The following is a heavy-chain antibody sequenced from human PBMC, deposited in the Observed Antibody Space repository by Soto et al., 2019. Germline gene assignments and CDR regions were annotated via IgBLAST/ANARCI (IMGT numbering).Heavy chain of an antibody. CDR1: GYTFTSYY. D-gene: IGHD5-18*01. J-gene: IGHJ1*01. V-gene: IGHV1-46*03. CDR2: INPSGGST. Sequence: VKVSCKASGYTFTSYYMHWVRQAPGQGLEWMGIINPSGGSTSYAQKFQGRVTMTRDTSTSTVYMELSSLRSEDTAVYYCARDREGGYSYGSFQHWGQGTLVTVSS. CDR3: ARDREGGYSYGSFQH.